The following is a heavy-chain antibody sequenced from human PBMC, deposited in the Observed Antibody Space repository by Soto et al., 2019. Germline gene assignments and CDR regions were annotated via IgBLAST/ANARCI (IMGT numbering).Heavy chain of an antibody. J-gene: IGHJ4*02. D-gene: IGHD2-2*01. Sequence: EVQLVESGGGLVQPGGSLRLSCAASGFTFSSYEMNWVRQAPGKGLEWVSYISSSGSTIYYADSVKGRFTISRDNAKNSLYLQMNSLRAEDTAVYYCARSNSFGLPDLDYWGQGTLVTVSS. CDR2: ISSSGSTI. V-gene: IGHV3-48*03. CDR3: ARSNSFGLPDLDY. CDR1: GFTFSSYE.